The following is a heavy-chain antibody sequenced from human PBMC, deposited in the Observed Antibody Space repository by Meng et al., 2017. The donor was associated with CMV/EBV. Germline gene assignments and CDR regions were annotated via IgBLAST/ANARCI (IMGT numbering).Heavy chain of an antibody. CDR1: GFTVSSNY. CDR2: IYSGGST. Sequence: GESLKISCAASGFTVSSNYMSWVRQAPGKGLEWVSVIYSGGSTYYADSVKGRFTISRDHSNNTLYLQMNSLRAEDTAVYYCAKDDLWSGYYAGVLQYWGQGTLVTVSS. V-gene: IGHV3-53*01. D-gene: IGHD3-3*01. CDR3: AKDDLWSGYYAGVLQY. J-gene: IGHJ4*02.